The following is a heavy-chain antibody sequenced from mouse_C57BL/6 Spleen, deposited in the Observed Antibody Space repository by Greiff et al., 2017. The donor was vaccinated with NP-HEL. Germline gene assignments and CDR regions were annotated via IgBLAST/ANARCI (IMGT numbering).Heavy chain of an antibody. CDR3: TSYYSSWFAY. Sequence: EVQLQQSGAELVRPGASVKLSCTASGFNIKDDYMHWVKQRPEQGLEWIGWIDPENGDTEYASKFQGKATITADTSSNTAYLQLSSLTSEDTAVYYCTSYYSSWFAYWGQGTLVTVSA. J-gene: IGHJ3*01. V-gene: IGHV14-4*01. CDR1: GFNIKDDY. CDR2: IDPENGDT. D-gene: IGHD2-12*01.